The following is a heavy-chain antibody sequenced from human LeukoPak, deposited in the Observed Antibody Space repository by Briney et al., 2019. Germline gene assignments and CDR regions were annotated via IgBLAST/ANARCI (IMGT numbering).Heavy chain of an antibody. CDR2: AYDSGIS. V-gene: IGHV4-59*02. CDR1: GGSVSNNH. CDR3: ARRAGTGTPVYFDY. J-gene: IGHJ4*02. Sequence: SETLSLTCTVSGGSVSNNHWSWIRLSTEKGLEWIGYAYDSGISNYNPSLESRVTLSDDTSKNQFSLRLTSVTAADTAVYFCARRAGTGTPVYFDYWGQGVLVTVSS. D-gene: IGHD6-19*01.